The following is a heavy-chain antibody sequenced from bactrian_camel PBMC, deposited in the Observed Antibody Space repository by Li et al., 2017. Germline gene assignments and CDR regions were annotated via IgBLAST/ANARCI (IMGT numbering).Heavy chain of an antibody. J-gene: IGHJ6*01. CDR2: VDSDGSA. Sequence: HVQLVESGGGSVQAGGSLSLSCTASKFIDARVCMGWFRQTPGQKRELVASVDSDGSANYADSVEGRFTISKDNAKNTLYLQMNSLKPEDTARYACAAVVCALWVRVADFGYWGQGTQVTVS. CDR3: AAVVCALWVRVADFGY. CDR1: KFIDARVC. V-gene: IGHV3S53*01. D-gene: IGHD5*01.